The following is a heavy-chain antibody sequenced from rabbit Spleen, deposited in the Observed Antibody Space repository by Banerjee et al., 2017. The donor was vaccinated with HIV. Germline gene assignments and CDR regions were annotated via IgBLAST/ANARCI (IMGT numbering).Heavy chain of an antibody. D-gene: IGHD8-1*01. J-gene: IGHJ3*01. CDR3: ARDGAGGSYFAL. CDR1: GFILSSYY. Sequence: HLKESGGGLVQPGGSLKLSCKASGFILSSYYMNWVRQAPGKGLEWIGYIDPVFGITYYANWVNGRFSISRENAQNTVFLQMTSLTAADTATYFCARDGAGGSYFALWGQGTLVTV. CDR2: IDPVFGIT. V-gene: IGHV1S7*01.